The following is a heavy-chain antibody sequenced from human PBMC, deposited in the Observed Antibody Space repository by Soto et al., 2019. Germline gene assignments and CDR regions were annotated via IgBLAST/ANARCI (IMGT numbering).Heavy chain of an antibody. Sequence: EVRLVVSGGDLVQPGGSLKLSCAASGFTFRSFAMIWVRQTPGKGPEWVSGIRGNGGRTYYADSVKGRFSLSRDNSKSNLYLQMDSLMAEDTAVYYCAKNPNGDYAGGFDFRGQGTMVIVSS. CDR3: AKNPNGDYAGGFDF. D-gene: IGHD4-17*01. CDR2: IRGNGGRT. CDR1: GFTFRSFA. V-gene: IGHV3-23*04. J-gene: IGHJ3*01.